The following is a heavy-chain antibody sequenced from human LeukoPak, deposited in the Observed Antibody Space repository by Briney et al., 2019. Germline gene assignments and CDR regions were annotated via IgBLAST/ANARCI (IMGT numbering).Heavy chain of an antibody. Sequence: GASVKVSCKASGYTFTSYGISWVRQAPGQGLEWMGWISAYNGNTNYAQKLQGRVTMTTDTSTSTAYMELRSLRSDDTAVYYCARGRSSGWYDYYYYGMDVWGQGTTVTASS. D-gene: IGHD6-19*01. J-gene: IGHJ6*02. CDR1: GYTFTSYG. CDR2: ISAYNGNT. CDR3: ARGRSSGWYDYYYYGMDV. V-gene: IGHV1-18*01.